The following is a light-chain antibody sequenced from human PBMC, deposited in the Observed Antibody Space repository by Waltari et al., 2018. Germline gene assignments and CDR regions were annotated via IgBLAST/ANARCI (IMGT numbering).Light chain of an antibody. V-gene: IGLV2-23*02. Sequence: QSALTQPASVSGSPGQSITISCTGTSSYIGSYYFVPWYQHHPGKAPKLILYEVTNGPSGVSNCVAGSKSGNTASLTISGLQAEDEADYYCYSYAGFSAAYYVFGTGTKVTVL. CDR2: EVT. J-gene: IGLJ1*01. CDR1: SSYIGSYYF. CDR3: YSYAGFSAAYYV.